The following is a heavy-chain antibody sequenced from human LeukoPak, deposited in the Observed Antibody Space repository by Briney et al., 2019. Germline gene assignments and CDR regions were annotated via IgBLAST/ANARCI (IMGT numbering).Heavy chain of an antibody. J-gene: IGHJ4*02. V-gene: IGHV4-30-4*01. CDR3: ARAGYCSAGSCLGADH. D-gene: IGHD2-15*01. Sequence: SETLSLTCTVSGGSISSADYYWSWFRQPPGKGLEWIGYIYYSGNTYYNPSLKSRVIISVDTSKNQFSLNLSSVTAADTAVYYCARAGYCSAGSCLGADHWGQGTLVTVSS. CDR2: IYYSGNT. CDR1: GGSISSADYY.